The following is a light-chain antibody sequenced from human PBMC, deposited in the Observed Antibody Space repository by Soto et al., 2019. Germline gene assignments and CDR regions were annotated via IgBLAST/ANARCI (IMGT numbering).Light chain of an antibody. CDR3: QQGYSTTPIT. CDR2: GAS. J-gene: IGKJ5*01. V-gene: IGKV1-39*01. CDR1: QGIKNY. Sequence: DIQMTQSPSSLSAAIGDRVTITCRASQGIKNYLNWYQHKPGAAPKLLIFGASNLESGVPSRFSGSGSGTEFTLSISSLQPEDFATYYCQQGYSTTPITFGQGTRVEIK.